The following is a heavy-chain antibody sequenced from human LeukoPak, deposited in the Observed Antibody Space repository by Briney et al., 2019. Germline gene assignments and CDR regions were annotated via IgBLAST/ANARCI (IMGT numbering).Heavy chain of an antibody. CDR2: NYYSRTT. V-gene: IGHV4-38-2*01. D-gene: IGHD1-26*01. Sequence: SVTLSLTCAVSGDSISSGYYWGWIRQPPGKGLGWIGSNYYSRTTHYNPSLKSRVTISVDTSKNQFSLTLSSVNAADTAVYYCARLGYSGSYYKGWYFDLGGRGTLVTVSS. CDR3: ARLGYSGSYYKGWYFDL. J-gene: IGHJ2*01. CDR1: GDSISSGYY.